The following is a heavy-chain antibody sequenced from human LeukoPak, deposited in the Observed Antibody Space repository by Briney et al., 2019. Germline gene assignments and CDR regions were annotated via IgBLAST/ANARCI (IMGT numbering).Heavy chain of an antibody. J-gene: IGHJ6*03. Sequence: GASVKVSCKASGYTFTSYGISWVRQAPGQGLEWMGWISAYNGNTNYAQKLQGRVTMTTDTSTSTAYMELRSLRSDDTAVYYCARRYSGYDWIERGEDYYYYMDVWGKGTTVTISS. CDR1: GYTFTSYG. CDR2: ISAYNGNT. V-gene: IGHV1-18*01. D-gene: IGHD5-12*01. CDR3: ARRYSGYDWIERGEDYYYYMDV.